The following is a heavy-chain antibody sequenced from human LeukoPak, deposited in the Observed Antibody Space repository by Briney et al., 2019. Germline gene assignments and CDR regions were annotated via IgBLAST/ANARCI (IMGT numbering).Heavy chain of an antibody. CDR2: ISSNGGST. CDR3: VKGIVVVTARAFDY. V-gene: IGHV3-64D*06. Sequence: GGSLRLSCSASGFTFSSYAMHWVRQAPGKGLEYVSAISSNGGSTYYADSVKGRFTISRDNSKNTLYRQMSSLRPEDTAVYYCVKGIVVVTARAFDYWGQGTLVTVSS. D-gene: IGHD2-21*02. CDR1: GFTFSSYA. J-gene: IGHJ4*02.